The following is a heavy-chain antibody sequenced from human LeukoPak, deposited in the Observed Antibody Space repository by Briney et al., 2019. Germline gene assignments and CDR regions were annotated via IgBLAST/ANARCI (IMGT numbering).Heavy chain of an antibody. Sequence: ASVKVSCKASGHTFSSYDINWVRQATGQGLEWMGWMNPNSGNRDYAQKFRGRVTITWNTSINTVYMELSSLRSEDTAVYYCARGPPYDDILTGYTYYYYLDVWGKGTTVTVSS. CDR1: GHTFSSYD. D-gene: IGHD3-9*01. CDR2: MNPNSGNR. CDR3: ARGPPYDDILTGYTYYYYLDV. J-gene: IGHJ6*03. V-gene: IGHV1-8*01.